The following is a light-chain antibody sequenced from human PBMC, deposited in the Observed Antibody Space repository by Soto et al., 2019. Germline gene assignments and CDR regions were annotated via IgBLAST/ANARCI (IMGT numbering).Light chain of an antibody. CDR2: GAS. V-gene: IGKV3-20*01. CDR1: QSVRSNH. CDR3: QQYGTTPLT. J-gene: IGKJ3*01. Sequence: EIVLTQSPGTLSLSPGERATLSCRASQSVRSNHLAWYQQKPGQAPRLLIYGASIRVIGIPDRFRGSGSGTDFTLTISRLEPEDLAVYHCQQYGTTPLTFGPGTKVDIK.